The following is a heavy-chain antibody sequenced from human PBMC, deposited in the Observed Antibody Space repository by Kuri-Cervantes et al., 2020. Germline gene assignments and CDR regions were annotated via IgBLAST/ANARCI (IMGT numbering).Heavy chain of an antibody. D-gene: IGHD2-21*02. CDR1: GFIFSNYA. CDR3: TTDRATWGDFDP. Sequence: GGSLRLSCAASGFIFSNYAMSWVRQAPGKGLEWVSAFGGSDSRTFYADSVKGRFTISRDNSKNTLYLQMNSLRAEDTAVYYCTTDRATWGDFDPWGQGTLVTVSS. V-gene: IGHV3-23*01. J-gene: IGHJ5*02. CDR2: FGGSDSRT.